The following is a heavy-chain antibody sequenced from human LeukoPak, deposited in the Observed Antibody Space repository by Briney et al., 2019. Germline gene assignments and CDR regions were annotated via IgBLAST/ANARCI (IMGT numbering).Heavy chain of an antibody. CDR3: ARDQAVADYYYYGMDV. CDR2: IYSGGST. D-gene: IGHD6-19*01. J-gene: IGHJ6*02. V-gene: IGHV3-53*01. Sequence: GGSLRLSCAASGLTVSSNYMSWVRQAPGKGLEWVSVIYSGGSTYYADSVKGRFTISRDNSKNTLYLQMNSLRAEDTAVYYCARDQAVADYYYYGMDVWGQGTTVTVSS. CDR1: GLTVSSNY.